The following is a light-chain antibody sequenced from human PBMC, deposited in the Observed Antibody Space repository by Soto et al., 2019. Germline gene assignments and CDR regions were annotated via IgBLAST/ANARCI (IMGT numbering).Light chain of an antibody. CDR2: GAS. CDR3: QQYNNWPRT. CDR1: QIVSSN. J-gene: IGKJ1*01. Sequence: EIVMTQSPATLSVSPGERATLSCRASQIVSSNLAWYQQKPGQAPRLLIYGASTRATGIPARFSGSGSGTGFTLTISSLPSEDFAVYYYQQYNNWPRTFGQGTKVEIK. V-gene: IGKV3-15*01.